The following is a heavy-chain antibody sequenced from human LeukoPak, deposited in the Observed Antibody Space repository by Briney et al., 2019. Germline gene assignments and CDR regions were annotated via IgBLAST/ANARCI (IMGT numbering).Heavy chain of an antibody. Sequence: GGSLRLSCAASGFTFSSYAIHWVRQAPGKGLEWVAVISYDGSSEYYADSVKGRFTISRDNSKNTLYLQMNSLRAEDTAVYYCARGSIVATPGADFWGQGTLVTVSS. CDR2: ISYDGSSE. CDR1: GFTFSSYA. J-gene: IGHJ4*02. CDR3: ARGSIVATPGADF. D-gene: IGHD5-12*01. V-gene: IGHV3-30-3*01.